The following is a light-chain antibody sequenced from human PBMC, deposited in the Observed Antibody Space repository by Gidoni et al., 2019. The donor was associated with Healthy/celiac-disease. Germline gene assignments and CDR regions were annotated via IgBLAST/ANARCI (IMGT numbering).Light chain of an antibody. V-gene: IGKV4-1*01. CDR3: QQYYSTPRT. J-gene: IGKJ1*01. CDR1: QSVLYSSNNKNY. CDR2: WAS. Sequence: VSLGERATINCKSSQSVLYSSNNKNYLAWYQQKPGQPPKLLIYWASTRESGVPDRFSGSGSGTDFTLTISSLQAEDVAVYYCQQYYSTPRTFGQGTKVEIK.